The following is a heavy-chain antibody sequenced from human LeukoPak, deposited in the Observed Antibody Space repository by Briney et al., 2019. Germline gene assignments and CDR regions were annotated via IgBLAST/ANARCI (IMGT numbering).Heavy chain of an antibody. CDR2: ISGSGGST. CDR1: GFTFSSYA. J-gene: IGHJ1*01. Sequence: QAGGSLRLSCAASGFTFSSYAMSWVRQAPGKGLEWVSAISGSGGSTYYADSVKGRFTISRDNSKNTLYLQMNSLRAEDTAVYYCAKDRALEMYFQHWGQGTLVTVSS. D-gene: IGHD5-24*01. CDR3: AKDRALEMYFQH. V-gene: IGHV3-23*01.